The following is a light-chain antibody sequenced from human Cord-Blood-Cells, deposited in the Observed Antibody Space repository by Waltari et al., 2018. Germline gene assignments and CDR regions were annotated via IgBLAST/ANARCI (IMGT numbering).Light chain of an antibody. Sequence: QSALTQPASVSGSPGQSITISCTGTSSDVGGYNYVSWYQQHPGKAPKLMIYDVSKRPSGVSNRCSGSQSGNTASLTISGLQAEDEADYYCSSYTSSSLVVFGGGTKLTVL. J-gene: IGLJ2*01. CDR3: SSYTSSSLVV. CDR1: SSDVGGYNY. V-gene: IGLV2-14*01. CDR2: DVS.